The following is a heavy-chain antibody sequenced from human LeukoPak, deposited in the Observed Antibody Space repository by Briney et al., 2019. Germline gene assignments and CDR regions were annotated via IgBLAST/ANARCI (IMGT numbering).Heavy chain of an antibody. V-gene: IGHV3-21*01. CDR2: ISSRSSYI. CDR1: GFTFSNYS. J-gene: IGHJ6*03. CDR3: AKDGRYSSGWYPGYYYYYYYMDV. Sequence: GGSLRLSCAASGFTFSNYSMDWVRQAPGKGLEWVSSISSRSSYIYYADSVKGRFTISRDNAKNSLYLQMNSLRAEDTAVYYCAKDGRYSSGWYPGYYYYYYYMDVWGKGTTVTVSS. D-gene: IGHD6-19*01.